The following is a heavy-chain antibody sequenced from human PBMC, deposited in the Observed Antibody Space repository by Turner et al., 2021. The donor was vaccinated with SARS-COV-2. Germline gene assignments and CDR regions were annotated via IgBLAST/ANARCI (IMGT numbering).Heavy chain of an antibody. CDR3: AIWTSSAENF. Sequence: EVQVVESGGGLVEPGGSLRLSCTASGFIFTTFWVNWVRQAPGKGLEWVANIKQDGSEGRYVDAVKGRFSLSRDNAKNSLYLQMNNLRADDTAIYYCAIWTSSAENFWGQGTLVTVSS. D-gene: IGHD1-1*01. J-gene: IGHJ4*02. V-gene: IGHV3-7*01. CDR1: GFIFTTFW. CDR2: IKQDGSEG.